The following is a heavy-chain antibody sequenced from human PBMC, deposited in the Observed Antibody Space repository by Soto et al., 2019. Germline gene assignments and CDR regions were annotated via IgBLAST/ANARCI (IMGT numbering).Heavy chain of an antibody. J-gene: IGHJ4*02. D-gene: IGHD2-15*01. V-gene: IGHV1-8*01. CDR2: MNPNSGNT. CDR1: GYTFTSYD. Sequence: ASVKVSCKAAGYTFTSYDINWVRQATGQGLEWMGWMNPNSGNTGYAQKFQGRVTMTRNTSISTAYMELSSLRSEDTAVYYCAGAIGYAGRGRAYGYWGEGTLVTVSS. CDR3: AGAIGYAGRGRAYGY.